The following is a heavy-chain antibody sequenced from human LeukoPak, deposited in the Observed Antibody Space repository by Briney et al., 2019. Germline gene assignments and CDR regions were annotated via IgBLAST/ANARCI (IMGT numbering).Heavy chain of an antibody. CDR2: MSSGGTFI. J-gene: IGHJ4*02. Sequence: GGSLRLSCTASGFTFSNHAMTWVRQAPGKGLEWVSSMSSGGTFIYYADSVRGRFTISRDNAKNSLYLVMNSLRAEDTATYYCARDRPTGASRVFVVQWGQGTLVTVSS. CDR3: ARDRPTGASRVFVVQ. CDR1: GFTFSNHA. D-gene: IGHD2-15*01. V-gene: IGHV3-21*01.